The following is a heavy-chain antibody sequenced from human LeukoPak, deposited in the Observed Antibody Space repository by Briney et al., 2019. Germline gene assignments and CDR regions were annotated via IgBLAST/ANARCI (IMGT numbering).Heavy chain of an antibody. CDR2: TRNKANSYTT. D-gene: IGHD1-7*01. CDR3: AIVQGAGTTFH. Sequence: PGGSLRLSCAASGFTFSDYYMDWVRQAPGKGLEWVGRTRNKANSYTTEYAASVKGRFTISRDDSKNSLYLQMNSLKTEDTAVYYCAIVQGAGTTFHWGQGTLVTVSS. J-gene: IGHJ4*02. CDR1: GFTFSDYY. V-gene: IGHV3-72*01.